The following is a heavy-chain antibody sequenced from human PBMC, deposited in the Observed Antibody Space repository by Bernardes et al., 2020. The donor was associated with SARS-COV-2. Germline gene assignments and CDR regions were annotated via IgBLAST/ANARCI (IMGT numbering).Heavy chain of an antibody. J-gene: IGHJ5*02. D-gene: IGHD6-6*01. CDR3: ARESIAARKGFDP. CDR2: ISAYNGNT. V-gene: IGHV1-18*01. Sequence: ASVKVSCKASGYTFTSYGISWVRQAPGQGRAWMGWISAYNGNTNYAQKLQGRVTMTTDTSTSTAYMELRSLRSDDTAVYYRARESIAARKGFDPWGQGTLVTVSS. CDR1: GYTFTSYG.